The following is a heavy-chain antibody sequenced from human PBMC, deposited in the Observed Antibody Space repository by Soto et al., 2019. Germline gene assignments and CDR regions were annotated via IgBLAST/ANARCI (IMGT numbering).Heavy chain of an antibody. D-gene: IGHD6-13*01. Sequence: TLALTCTFSGGSVTSDEDYWSWLRQPPGKGLELIGYIYYRAMPYYNPSLKSRVTISVDTSKNQFSLNMTSLTAADTAVYYCARGSAILFYYFDYWGQGTPVTVSS. CDR1: GGSVTSDEDY. V-gene: IGHV4-30-4*01. J-gene: IGHJ4*02. CDR2: IYYRAMP. CDR3: ARGSAILFYYFDY.